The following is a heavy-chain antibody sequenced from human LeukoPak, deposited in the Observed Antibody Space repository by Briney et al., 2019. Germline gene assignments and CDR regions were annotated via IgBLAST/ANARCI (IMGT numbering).Heavy chain of an antibody. CDR1: GFIVSTNY. V-gene: IGHV3-66*01. D-gene: IGHD4-11*01. J-gene: IGHJ4*02. CDR3: VKEVPGTTIYD. Sequence: GGSLRLSCVASGFIVSTNYMSWVRQAPGKGLEWVAVIFRGDGTYHADSVKGRFTISRDTSKNTVYLHMNSLTAEDTAIYYCVKEVPGTTIYDWGQGILVTVSS. CDR2: IFRGDGT.